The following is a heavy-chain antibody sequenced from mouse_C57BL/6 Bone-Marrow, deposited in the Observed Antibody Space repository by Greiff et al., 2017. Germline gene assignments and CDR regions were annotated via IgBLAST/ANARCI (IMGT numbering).Heavy chain of an antibody. CDR1: GFTFSSYG. J-gene: IGHJ2*01. CDR3: ARPGVAYFDY. CDR2: ISSGGSYT. Sequence: EVKLMESGGDLVKPGGSLKLSCAASGFTFSSYGMSWVRQTPDKRLEWVATISSGGSYTYYPDSVKGRFTISRDNAKNTLYLQMSSLKSEDTAMYYCARPGVAYFDYWGQGTTLIVSS. V-gene: IGHV5-6*01.